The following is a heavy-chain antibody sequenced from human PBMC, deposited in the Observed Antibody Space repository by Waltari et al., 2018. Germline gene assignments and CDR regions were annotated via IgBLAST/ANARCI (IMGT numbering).Heavy chain of an antibody. Sequence: EVQLVESGGGLIQPGGSLRLSCAASGFTVSSNYMSWVRQAPGKGLEWVSVIYSGGSTYYADSVKGRFTIPRDNSKNTLYLQMNSLRAEDTAVYYCARENSRALYGMDVWGQGTTVTVSS. V-gene: IGHV3-53*01. D-gene: IGHD3-22*01. CDR2: IYSGGST. J-gene: IGHJ6*02. CDR1: GFTVSSNY. CDR3: ARENSRALYGMDV.